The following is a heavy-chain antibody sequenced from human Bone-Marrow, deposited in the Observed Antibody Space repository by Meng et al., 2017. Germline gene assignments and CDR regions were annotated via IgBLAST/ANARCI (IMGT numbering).Heavy chain of an antibody. CDR1: GGSIGSSSYY. CDR3: ARHLSCSGAGCFFDF. Sequence: QRQLQESGPGLVKPSETLSLPCTGSGGSIGSSSYYWGWIRQPPGEGLEWIGVIYYNGVTYYKPSLKSRVTISADASKNQFSLKLSSVTAADTAVYYCARHLSCSGAGCFFDFWGQGTLVTVSS. V-gene: IGHV4-39*01. J-gene: IGHJ4*02. D-gene: IGHD2-15*01. CDR2: IYYNGVT.